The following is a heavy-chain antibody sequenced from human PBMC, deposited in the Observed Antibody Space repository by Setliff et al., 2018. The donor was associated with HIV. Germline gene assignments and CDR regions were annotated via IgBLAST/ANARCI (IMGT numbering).Heavy chain of an antibody. CDR3: AKGYGDGYNVYNYYYMDV. V-gene: IGHV3-30*09. CDR2: MSTGGDIK. J-gene: IGHJ6*03. Sequence: GGSLRLSCAATGFTFSSYVLHWVRQAPGKGLEWVAVMSTGGDIKIYADSVKGRFAISRDNSKNTLFLQMNSLRAEDTALYYCAKGYGDGYNVYNYYYMDVWGKGTTVTVSS. CDR1: GFTFSSYV. D-gene: IGHD5-12*01.